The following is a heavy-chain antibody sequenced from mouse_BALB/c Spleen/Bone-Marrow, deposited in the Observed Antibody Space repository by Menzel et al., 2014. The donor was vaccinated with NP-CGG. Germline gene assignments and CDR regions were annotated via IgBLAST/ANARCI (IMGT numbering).Heavy chain of an antibody. Sequence: EVKVVESGGGLVKSGGSLKLSCAASGFSFNSYGMSWVRQTPEKRLEWVATISGGGSYTFYPNSVKGQFTISRDNAKNNLFLQLSSLRSEDTALYYCARHAYYDQTEVSFVYWGQGTLVTGSA. CDR3: ARHAYYDQTEVSFVY. V-gene: IGHV5-9-2*01. CDR1: GFSFNSYG. CDR2: ISGGGSYT. J-gene: IGHJ3*01. D-gene: IGHD2-4*01.